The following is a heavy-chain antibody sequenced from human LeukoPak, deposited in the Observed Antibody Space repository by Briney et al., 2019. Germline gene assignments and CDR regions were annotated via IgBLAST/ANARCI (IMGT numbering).Heavy chain of an antibody. CDR1: GYTFTGYY. V-gene: IGHV1-2*02. D-gene: IGHD1-26*01. CDR2: INPNSGGT. J-gene: IGHJ4*02. Sequence: ASVKVSCKASGYTFTGYYMHWVRQAPGQGLEWMGWINPNSGGTNYAQKFQGRVTMTRDTSISTAYMELSRLRSDDTAVYYCAKANSGNNPGSTRVFDYWGQGTLVTVSS. CDR3: AKANSGNNPGSTRVFDY.